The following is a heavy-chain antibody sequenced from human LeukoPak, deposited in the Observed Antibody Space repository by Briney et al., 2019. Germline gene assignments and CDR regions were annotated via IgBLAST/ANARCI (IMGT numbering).Heavy chain of an antibody. CDR1: GFTFSGYG. J-gene: IGHJ4*02. CDR3: AKDGSGSFDYFDY. Sequence: GRSLRHSCAASGFTFSGYGMHWVRQAPGKGLEWVAVISYDGNNKYYADSVKGRFTISRDNSKNTLYLQMNSLRGEDTAVYYCAKDGSGSFDYFDYWGQGTLVTVSS. D-gene: IGHD3-10*01. V-gene: IGHV3-30*18. CDR2: ISYDGNNK.